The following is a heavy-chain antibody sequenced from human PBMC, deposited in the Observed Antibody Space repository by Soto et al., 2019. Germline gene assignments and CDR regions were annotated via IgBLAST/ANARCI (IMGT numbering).Heavy chain of an antibody. CDR1: GGSVSSGDYY. CDR2: VYYSVST. V-gene: IGHV4-61*08. J-gene: IGHJ4*02. CDR3: AREPQYSSSSDY. Sequence: SETLSLTCTVSGGSVSSGDYYCSWIRQPPGKGLQWIGYVYYSVSTDYNPSLKSRVTISVDTSKNQFSLKLSSVTAADTAVYYCAREPQYSSSSDYWAQGTMVTVSS. D-gene: IGHD6-13*01.